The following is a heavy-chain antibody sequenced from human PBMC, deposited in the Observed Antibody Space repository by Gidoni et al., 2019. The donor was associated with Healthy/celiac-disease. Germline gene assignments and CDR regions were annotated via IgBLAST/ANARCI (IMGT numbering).Heavy chain of an antibody. CDR2: ISVSGGST. CDR1: GFTFSSYA. J-gene: IGHJ4*02. Sequence: EVQLLESGGGLVKPGGSLRLSCAASGFTFSSYAMSWVRQAPGKGLEWVSAISVSGGSTYYADSVKGRFTISRDNSKNTLYLQMNSLRAEDTAVYYCAKDTRYYGSVSYYGYWGQGTLVTVSS. CDR3: AKDTRYYGSVSYYGY. D-gene: IGHD3-10*01. V-gene: IGHV3-23*01.